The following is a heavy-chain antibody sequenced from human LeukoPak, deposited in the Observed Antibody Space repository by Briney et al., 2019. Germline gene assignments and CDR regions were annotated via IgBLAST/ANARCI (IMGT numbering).Heavy chain of an antibody. CDR3: ARGDWLLHYFDY. J-gene: IGHJ4*02. Sequence: ASVKVSCKASRYTFTGYYMHWVRQAPGQGLEWMGWINPNSGGTNYAQKFQGRVTMTRDTSISTAYMELSRLRSDDTAVYHCARGDWLLHYFDYWGQGTLVTVSS. D-gene: IGHD3/OR15-3a*01. V-gene: IGHV1-2*02. CDR2: INPNSGGT. CDR1: RYTFTGYY.